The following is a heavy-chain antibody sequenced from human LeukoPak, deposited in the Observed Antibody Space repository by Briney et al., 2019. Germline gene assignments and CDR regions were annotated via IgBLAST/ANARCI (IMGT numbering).Heavy chain of an antibody. CDR2: ISSSGGDT. Sequence: GGSLRLSCAASGFTFSSYAMNWVRQAPGKGLEWVSISSSGGDTYYADSVKGRFTISRDNSKNTLYLQMNSLRAEDTAVYYCAKARGATYGTYYFDYWGQGTLVTVSS. CDR1: GFTFSSYA. D-gene: IGHD4/OR15-4a*01. J-gene: IGHJ4*02. V-gene: IGHV3-23*01. CDR3: AKARGATYGTYYFDY.